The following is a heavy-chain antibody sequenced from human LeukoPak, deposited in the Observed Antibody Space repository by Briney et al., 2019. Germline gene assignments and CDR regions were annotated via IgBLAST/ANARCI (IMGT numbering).Heavy chain of an antibody. V-gene: IGHV4-34*01. CDR2: INHSGSP. J-gene: IGHJ4*02. CDR1: GGTFSGYF. D-gene: IGHD6-13*01. Sequence: SETLSLTCAVYGGTFSGYFLSWVRQPPGKGLEWIGEINHSGSPNYNPSLKSRVTISVDTSKNQFSLKLNSVTAADTAVYYCARRGSSWLNNFDYWGQGTLVTVSS. CDR3: ARRGSSWLNNFDY.